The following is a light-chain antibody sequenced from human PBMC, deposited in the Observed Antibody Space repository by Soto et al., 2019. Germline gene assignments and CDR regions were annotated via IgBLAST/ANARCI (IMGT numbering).Light chain of an antibody. CDR2: AAS. J-gene: IGKJ4*01. CDR1: QAISKF. CDR3: QMYGSAPALT. V-gene: IGKV1-27*01. Sequence: DIQMTQSPSSLSASVGDRVTITCRASQAISKFLAWFQQKPGRVPKLLIYAASTLHSGVPSRFSGSGSGTHFTLTISSLQPEDVATYSCQMYGSAPALTFGGGTKVEIE.